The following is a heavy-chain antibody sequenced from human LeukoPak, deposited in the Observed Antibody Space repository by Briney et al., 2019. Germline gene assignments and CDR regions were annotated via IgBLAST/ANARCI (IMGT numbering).Heavy chain of an antibody. J-gene: IGHJ4*02. CDR3: VRDGVVGATARTYYFDY. D-gene: IGHD1-26*01. V-gene: IGHV3-21*01. Sequence: GGSLRLSCAASGFTFNIYGMHWVRQAPNKGLEWVSYISSNSNFIYYADSVKGRFTISRDNPKNSVYLQMNSLRAEDTAMYYCVRDGVVGATARTYYFDYWGQGALVTVSS. CDR2: ISSNSNFI. CDR1: GFTFNIYG.